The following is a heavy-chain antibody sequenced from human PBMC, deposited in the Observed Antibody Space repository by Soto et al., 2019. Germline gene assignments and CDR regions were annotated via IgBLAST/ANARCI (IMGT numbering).Heavy chain of an antibody. V-gene: IGHV1-58*01. Sequence: GASAKVSCKASGFTFTSSAVQWVRQARGQRLEWIGWIVVGSGNTNYAQKFQERVTITRDMSTSTAYMELSSLGSEDTAVYYCVQRGYYSRGAFDIWGQGTMVTVSS. D-gene: IGHD3-22*01. CDR3: VQRGYYSRGAFDI. CDR1: GFTFTSSA. CDR2: IVVGSGNT. J-gene: IGHJ3*02.